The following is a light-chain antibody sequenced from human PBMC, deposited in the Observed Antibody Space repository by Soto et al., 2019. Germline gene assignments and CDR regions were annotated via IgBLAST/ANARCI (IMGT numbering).Light chain of an antibody. CDR2: AAS. CDR1: QGISNY. J-gene: IGKJ1*01. Sequence: DIQMTQSPSSLSASVGDRVTITCRASQGISNYLAWYQQKPGKVPKLLIYAASTLQSGVPSRFSGSGSGTDFTLTISSLQHEDVETYYCQKYNSAPWTFGQGTQVEIK. CDR3: QKYNSAPWT. V-gene: IGKV1-27*01.